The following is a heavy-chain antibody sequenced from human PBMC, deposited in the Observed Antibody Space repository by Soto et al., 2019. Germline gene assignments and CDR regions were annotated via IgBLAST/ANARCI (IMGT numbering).Heavy chain of an antibody. CDR2: IYYSGST. V-gene: IGHV4-31*03. CDR3: ARDEILTGSYYYYGMDV. J-gene: IGHJ6*02. CDR1: GGSISSGGYY. D-gene: IGHD3-9*01. Sequence: SETLSLTCTVSGGSISSGGYYWSWIRQHPGKGLEWIGYIYYSGSTYYNPSLKSRVTISVDTSKNQFSLKLSSVTAADTAVYYCARDEILTGSYYYYGMDVWGQGTTVTAP.